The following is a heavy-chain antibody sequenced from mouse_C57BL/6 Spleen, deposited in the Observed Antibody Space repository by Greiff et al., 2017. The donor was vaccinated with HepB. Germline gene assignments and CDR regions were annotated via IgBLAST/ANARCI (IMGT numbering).Heavy chain of an antibody. CDR2: ISYSGST. V-gene: IGHV3-1*01. CDR1: GYSITSGYD. Sequence: VQLKESGPGMVKPSQSLSLTCTVTGYSITSGYDWHWIRHFPGNKLEWMGYISYSGSTNYNPSLKSRISITHDTSKNHFFLKLNSVTTEDTATYYCARDGRGGWFAYWGQGTLVTVSA. CDR3: ARDGRGGWFAY. J-gene: IGHJ3*01.